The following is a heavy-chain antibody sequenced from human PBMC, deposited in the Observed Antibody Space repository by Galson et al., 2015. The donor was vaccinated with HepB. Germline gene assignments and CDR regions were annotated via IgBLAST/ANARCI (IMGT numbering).Heavy chain of an antibody. CDR2: IRSKAYGGTT. J-gene: IGHJ6*03. D-gene: IGHD2-15*01. Sequence: SLRLSCAASGFTFGDYAMSWFRQAPGKGLEWVGFIRSKAYGGTTEYAASVKGRFTISRDNAKNSLYLQMNSLRDEDTAVYYCARGGYCGAGSCGGVVNYMAVWGEGTTVTVSS. CDR3: ARGGYCGAGSCGGVVNYMAV. V-gene: IGHV3-49*03. CDR1: GFTFGDYA.